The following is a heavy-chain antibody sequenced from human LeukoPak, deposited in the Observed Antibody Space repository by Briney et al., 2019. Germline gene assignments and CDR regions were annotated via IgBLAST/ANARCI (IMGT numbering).Heavy chain of an antibody. D-gene: IGHD4-23*01. J-gene: IGHJ6*02. V-gene: IGHV3-30*18. CDR1: GFTFSSYG. Sequence: GGSLRLSCAASGFTFSSYGMHWVRQAPGKGLEWVAVISYDGSNTYYADSVKGRFTISRDNSKNTLYLQMNSLRAEDTAVYYCAKEAKVTYGGNGGAGWNYYYGMDVWGQGTTVTVSS. CDR2: ISYDGSNT. CDR3: AKEAKVTYGGNGGAGWNYYYGMDV.